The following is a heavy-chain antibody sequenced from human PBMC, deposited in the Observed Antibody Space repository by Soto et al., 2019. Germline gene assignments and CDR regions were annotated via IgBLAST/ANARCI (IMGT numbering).Heavy chain of an antibody. D-gene: IGHD2-2*03. Sequence: DVQLVESGGGLVQPGGSLRLSCAASGFSFSSYWMHGVRQAPGKGLMWVSRISSDGCNTYYAESVKGRFSISRDNAKNTLYLQVNSLRAEDTAVYYCARGISGYWGFDYWGQGTLVIVSS. J-gene: IGHJ4*02. CDR2: ISSDGCNT. V-gene: IGHV3-74*01. CDR1: GFSFSSYW. CDR3: ARGISGYWGFDY.